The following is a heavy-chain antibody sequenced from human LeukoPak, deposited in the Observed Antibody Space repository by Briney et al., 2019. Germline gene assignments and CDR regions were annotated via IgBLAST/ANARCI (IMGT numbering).Heavy chain of an antibody. J-gene: IGHJ4*02. V-gene: IGHV3-23*01. CDR3: AKGVRGWSTFDY. D-gene: IGHD6-19*01. Sequence: GGSLRLSCAASGFTFSSYGMSWVRQAPGKGLEWVSGIYGGGGSTYYADSVKGRFTISRDNSKNTLYLQMNSLRAEDTAVYYCAKGVRGWSTFDYWGQGTLVTVSS. CDR2: IYGGGGST. CDR1: GFTFSSYG.